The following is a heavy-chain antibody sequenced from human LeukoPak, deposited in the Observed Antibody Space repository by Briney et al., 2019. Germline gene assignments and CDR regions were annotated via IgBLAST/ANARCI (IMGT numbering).Heavy chain of an antibody. J-gene: IGHJ2*01. Sequence: GGSLRLSCAASGFTFSDYDMHWVRQTTGGGLEWVSVIGKRGDTYYPGSMKGRFTISRENARNSLYLQMNSLRVEDTAVYYCARDLCDSTICDRYFEVWGRGTLATVSS. D-gene: IGHD2-2*01. CDR3: ARDLCDSTICDRYFEV. CDR1: GFTFSDYD. V-gene: IGHV3-13*04. CDR2: IGKRGDT.